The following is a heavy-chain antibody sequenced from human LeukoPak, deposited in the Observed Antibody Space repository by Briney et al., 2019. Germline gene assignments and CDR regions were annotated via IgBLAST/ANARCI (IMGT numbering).Heavy chain of an antibody. Sequence: ASVKVSCKASGYTFTSYGISWVRQAPGQGLEWMGWISAYNGNTNYAQKLQGRVTMTTDTSTSTAYMELRSLRSDDTAVYYCARAEGYCSGGSCYLPSWTTEYFQHWGQGTLVTVSS. CDR3: ARAEGYCSGGSCYLPSWTTEYFQH. V-gene: IGHV1-18*01. J-gene: IGHJ1*01. CDR2: ISAYNGNT. CDR1: GYTFTSYG. D-gene: IGHD2-15*01.